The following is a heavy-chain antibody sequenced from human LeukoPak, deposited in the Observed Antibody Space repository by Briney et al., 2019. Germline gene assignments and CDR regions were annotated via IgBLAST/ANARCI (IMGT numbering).Heavy chain of an antibody. J-gene: IGHJ5*02. CDR1: GGSISSYY. CDR3: ARDGGRGYDFWSGYPNWFDP. V-gene: IGHV4-59*01. D-gene: IGHD3-3*01. Sequence: SETLSLTCTVSGGSISSYYWSWIRQPPGKGLEWIGYIYYSGSTNYNPSLKSRVTISVDTSKNQFSLKLSSVTAADTAVYYCARDGGRGYDFWSGYPNWFDPWGQGTLVTVSS. CDR2: IYYSGST.